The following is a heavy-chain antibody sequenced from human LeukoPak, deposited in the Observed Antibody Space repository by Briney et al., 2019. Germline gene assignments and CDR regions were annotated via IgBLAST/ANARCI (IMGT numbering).Heavy chain of an antibody. Sequence: GGSLRLSCAAPGFTLSDYTMHWVRQASGKGLEWVARIRNKANNYATEYGASVKGRFTISRDDAKNTVYLQMNSLKTEDTAIYYCSAGPSGWTEFFRHWGQGTLVTVSS. V-gene: IGHV3-73*01. J-gene: IGHJ1*01. CDR1: GFTLSDYT. CDR3: SAGPSGWTEFFRH. CDR2: IRNKANNYAT. D-gene: IGHD6-19*01.